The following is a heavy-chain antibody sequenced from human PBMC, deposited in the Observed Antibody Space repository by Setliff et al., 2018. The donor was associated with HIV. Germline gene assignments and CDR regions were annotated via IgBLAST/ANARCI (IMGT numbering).Heavy chain of an antibody. CDR2: INAGNGNT. J-gene: IGHJ6*03. CDR3: AREGKFRYYYYMDV. D-gene: IGHD3-10*01. CDR1: GYTFTSYA. Sequence: GASVKVSCKASGYTFTSYAMHWVRQAPGQRLEWMGWINAGNGNTKYSQKFQGRVTITRDTSASTAYMELSSLRAEDTAVYCCAREGKFRYYYYMDVWGKGTTVTVSS. V-gene: IGHV1-3*01.